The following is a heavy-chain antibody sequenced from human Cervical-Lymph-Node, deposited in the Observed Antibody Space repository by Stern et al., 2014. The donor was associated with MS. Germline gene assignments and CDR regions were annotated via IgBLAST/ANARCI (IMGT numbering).Heavy chain of an antibody. V-gene: IGHV1-24*01. CDR3: ATHRGRVTYYYGLDV. CDR1: GYTLTEMS. J-gene: IGHJ6*02. Sequence: VQLVQSGDEVKKPGASVKVSCKVSGYTLTEMSMHWVRQAPGKGLEWMGGYDPQHGETVYAQKIQGRVTMAEDRSTDTAYMELTSLRSDDTAVYYCATHRGRVTYYYGLDVWGQGTTVTVSS. CDR2: YDPQHGET. D-gene: IGHD2-21*02.